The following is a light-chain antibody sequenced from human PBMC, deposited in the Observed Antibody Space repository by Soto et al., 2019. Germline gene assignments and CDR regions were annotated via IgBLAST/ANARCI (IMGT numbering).Light chain of an antibody. CDR2: AAS. V-gene: IGKV1-39*01. CDR3: QHNYNTPHT. Sequence: DIQMTQSPSSLSASVGDRVTITCRASQSITTYLNWYQQKPGKAPKLLVYAASTLQSGVPSRFSGSGSGTDFTLTISSLQPEDSATCYCQHNYNTPHTFGQGTKLEIK. CDR1: QSITTY. J-gene: IGKJ2*01.